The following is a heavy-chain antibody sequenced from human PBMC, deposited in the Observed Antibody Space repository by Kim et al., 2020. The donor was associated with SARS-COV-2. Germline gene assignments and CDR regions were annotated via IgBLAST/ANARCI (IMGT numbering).Heavy chain of an antibody. D-gene: IGHD4-17*01. Sequence: YVDSVKCRFTISRDNAKNSLYLQMNSLRAEDTAVYYCARCYGDYGDAFDIWAKGQWSPSLQ. CDR3: ARCYGDYGDAFDI. J-gene: IGHJ3*02. V-gene: IGHV3-7*01.